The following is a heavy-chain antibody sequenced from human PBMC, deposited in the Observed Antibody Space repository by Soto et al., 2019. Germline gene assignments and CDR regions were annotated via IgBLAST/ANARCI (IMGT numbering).Heavy chain of an antibody. CDR2: IYYSGST. D-gene: IGHD3-10*01. CDR3: ARGSIGSGSYYYLGHYYYHYMDV. Sequence: SETLSLTCTVSGGSVSSGSYYWSWIRQPPGKGLEWVGYIYYSGSTNYNPSLKSRVTISVDTSKNQFSLKLSSVTAADTAVYYCARGSIGSGSYYYLGHYYYHYMDVWGKATTVTVSS. CDR1: GGSVSSGSYY. V-gene: IGHV4-61*01. J-gene: IGHJ6*03.